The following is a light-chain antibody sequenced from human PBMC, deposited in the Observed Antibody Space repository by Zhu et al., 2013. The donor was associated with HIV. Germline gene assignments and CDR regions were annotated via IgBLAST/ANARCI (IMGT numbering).Light chain of an antibody. V-gene: IGKV1-39*01. CDR2: AAS. CDR1: QSISTY. Sequence: DIQMTQSPSSLSASVGDRVTITCRASQSISTYLNWYQQRPGKAPRLLTYAASSLQSGVPSRFSGSGSGTDFTLTISSLQPEDIATYYCQQTYRTPYTFGQGTKVEIK. CDR3: QQTYRTPYT. J-gene: IGKJ2*01.